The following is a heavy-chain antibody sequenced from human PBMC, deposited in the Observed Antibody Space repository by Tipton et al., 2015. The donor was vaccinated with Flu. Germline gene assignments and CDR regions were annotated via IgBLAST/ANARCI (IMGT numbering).Heavy chain of an antibody. Sequence: QLVQSGGGVVQPGRSLRLSCAGSGFTFSSYGIHWVRQTPGKGLEWVAVIWYDGSNKYYADSVKGRFTISRDNSKNTVYLQMNSLRAEDTAVYYCARDKNEFYAFENWAQGTLVTVSS. CDR3: ARDKNEFYAFEN. V-gene: IGHV3-33*01. J-gene: IGHJ4*02. D-gene: IGHD2/OR15-2a*01. CDR1: GFTFSSYG. CDR2: IWYDGSNK.